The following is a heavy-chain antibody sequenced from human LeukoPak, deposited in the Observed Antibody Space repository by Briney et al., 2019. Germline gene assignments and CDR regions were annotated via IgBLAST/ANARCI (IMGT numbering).Heavy chain of an antibody. Sequence: SVKVSCKASGGTFSSYAISWVRQAPGQGLEWMGGIIPIFGTANYAQKFQGRVTFTTDESTSTAYLELSSLRSEDTAVYYCARASYCGGDCYGGWGQGTLVTVSS. CDR1: GGTFSSYA. J-gene: IGHJ4*02. CDR2: IIPIFGTA. V-gene: IGHV1-69*05. CDR3: ARASYCGGDCYGG. D-gene: IGHD2-21*02.